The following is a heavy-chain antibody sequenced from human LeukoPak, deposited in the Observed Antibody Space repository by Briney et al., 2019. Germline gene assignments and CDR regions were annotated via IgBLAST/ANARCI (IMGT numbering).Heavy chain of an antibody. J-gene: IGHJ4*02. CDR1: GFTVSSNY. CDR2: IYSGGST. D-gene: IGHD6-13*01. CDR3: AKIGSSSWYYFDY. Sequence: GGSLRLSCAASGFTVSSNYMNWVRQAPGKGLEWVSAIYSGGSTYYADSVKGRFTISRDNSKNTLYLQMNSRRAEDTAVYYCAKIGSSSWYYFDYWGQGTLVTVSS. V-gene: IGHV3-53*01.